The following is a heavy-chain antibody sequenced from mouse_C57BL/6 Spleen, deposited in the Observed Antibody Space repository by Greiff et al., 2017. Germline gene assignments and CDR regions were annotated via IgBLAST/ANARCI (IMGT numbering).Heavy chain of an antibody. V-gene: IGHV1-74*01. D-gene: IGHD1-1*01. J-gene: IGHJ2*01. CDR3: AILITTVDFDY. CDR1: GYTFTSYW. CDR2: IHPSDSDT. Sequence: QVQLQQSGAELVKPGASVKVSCKASGYTFTSYWMHWVKQRPGQGLEWIGRIHPSDSDTNYNQKFKGKATLTVAKSSSPAYMQLSSLTSEDSAVYYCAILITTVDFDYWGQGTTLTVSS.